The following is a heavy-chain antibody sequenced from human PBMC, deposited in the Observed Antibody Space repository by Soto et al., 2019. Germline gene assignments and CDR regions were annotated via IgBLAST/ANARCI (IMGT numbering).Heavy chain of an antibody. J-gene: IGHJ5*02. Sequence: QVQLQESGPGLVKPSGTLSLTCAVSGGSISSSNWWSWVRQPPGKGLEWIGEIYYSGSTTNYNPSLQMRVTISVDGSKNEFSLNLSSVTAADTAVYYCARGIVGATRAWGQGTLVTVSS. D-gene: IGHD1-26*01. CDR3: ARGIVGATRA. CDR2: IYYSGSTT. CDR1: GGSISSSNW. V-gene: IGHV4-4*02.